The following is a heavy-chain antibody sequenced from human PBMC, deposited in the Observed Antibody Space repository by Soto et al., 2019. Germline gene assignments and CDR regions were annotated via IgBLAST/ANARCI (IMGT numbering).Heavy chain of an antibody. CDR3: ARGSEGLLGYYYYGMDV. D-gene: IGHD3-3*01. Sequence: ASVKVSCKASGGTFSSYAISWVRQAPGQGLEWMGGIIPIFGTANYAQKFQGRVTITADESTSTAYIELSSLRSEDTAVYYCARGSEGLLGYYYYGMDVWGQGTTVTVSS. CDR2: IIPIFGTA. CDR1: GGTFSSYA. J-gene: IGHJ6*02. V-gene: IGHV1-69*13.